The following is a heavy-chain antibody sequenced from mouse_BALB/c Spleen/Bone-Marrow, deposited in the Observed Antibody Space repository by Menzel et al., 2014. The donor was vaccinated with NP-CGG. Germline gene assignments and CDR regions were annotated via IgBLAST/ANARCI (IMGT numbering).Heavy chain of an antibody. CDR1: GFTFTDYY. CDR3: ARDDYYAMDY. V-gene: IGHV7-3*02. CDR2: IRNKANGYTT. Sequence: EVQVVESGGGLVQPGGSLRLSCATSGFTFTDYYMSWVRQPPGKALEWLGFIRNKANGYTTEYSASVKGRFTISRDNSQGILYLQMNTLRAEDSATYYCARDDYYAMDYWGQGTSATVSS. J-gene: IGHJ4*01.